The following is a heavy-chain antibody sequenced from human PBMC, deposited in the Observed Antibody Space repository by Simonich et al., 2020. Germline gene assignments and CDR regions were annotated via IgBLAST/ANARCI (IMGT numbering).Heavy chain of an antibody. J-gene: IGHJ6*02. V-gene: IGHV3-21*01. CDR2: ISSSSSYM. CDR3: ARWIAVAGTGAYGMDV. D-gene: IGHD6-19*01. Sequence: EVQLVESGGGLVKPGGSLRLSCAASGFTFSSYSMNWVRQAPGKGLGWVSSISSSSSYMYYADSGKGRFTISRDNAKNSLYLQMNSLRAEDTAVYYCARWIAVAGTGAYGMDVWGQGTTVTVSS. CDR1: GFTFSSYS.